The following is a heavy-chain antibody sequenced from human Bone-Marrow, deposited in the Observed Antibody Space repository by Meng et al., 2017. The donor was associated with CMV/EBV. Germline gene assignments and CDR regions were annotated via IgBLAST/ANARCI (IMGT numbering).Heavy chain of an antibody. Sequence: GGSLRLSCAASGFTASRNNMSWVRQAPGKGLEWVSLIHSGGRTYYADSVKGRFIVSRDNSKNTLHLQMDSLGAEDTALYDCARDRAGYFDYWGQGTLVTVSS. V-gene: IGHV3-53*01. CDR1: GFTASRNN. CDR3: ARDRAGYFDY. D-gene: IGHD6-19*01. J-gene: IGHJ4*02. CDR2: IHSGGRT.